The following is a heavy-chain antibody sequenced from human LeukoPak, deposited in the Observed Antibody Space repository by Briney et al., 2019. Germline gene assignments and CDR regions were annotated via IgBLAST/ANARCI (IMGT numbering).Heavy chain of an antibody. D-gene: IGHD2-21*02. J-gene: IGHJ6*02. V-gene: IGHV1-69*13. CDR3: ARAYCGGDCYSDYYYGMDV. CDR2: IIPIFGTA. Sequence: SVKVSCKASGGTFSNYAISWVRQAPGQGLEWMGGIIPIFGTANYAQKFQGRVTITEDESTSTAYLELSSLRSEDTAVYYCARAYCGGDCYSDYYYGMDVWGQGTTVTVSS. CDR1: GGTFSNYA.